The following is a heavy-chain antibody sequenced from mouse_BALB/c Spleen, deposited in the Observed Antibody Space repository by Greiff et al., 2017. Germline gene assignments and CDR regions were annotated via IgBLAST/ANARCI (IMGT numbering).Heavy chain of an antibody. J-gene: IGHJ4*01. D-gene: IGHD1-1*01. Sequence: EVQLVESGGGLVKPGGSLKLSCAASGFAFSSYDMSWVRQTPEKRLEWVAYISSGGGSTYYPDTVKGRFTISRDNAKNTLYLQMSSLKSEDTAMYYCARRSYGSSYAMDYWGQGTSVTVSS. CDR2: ISSGGGST. CDR1: GFAFSSYD. CDR3: ARRSYGSSYAMDY. V-gene: IGHV5-12-1*01.